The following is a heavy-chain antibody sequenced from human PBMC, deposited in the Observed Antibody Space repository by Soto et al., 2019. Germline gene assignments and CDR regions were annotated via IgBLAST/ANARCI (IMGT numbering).Heavy chain of an antibody. CDR2: IYTSGST. CDR1: GGSISSYY. Sequence: PSETLSLTCTVSGGSISSYYWSWIRQPAGKGLEWIGRIYTSGSTNYNPSLKSRVTMSVDTSKNQFSLKLSSVTAADTAVYYCARVRRSSPSQYYYYYYGMDVWGQGTPVTVYS. V-gene: IGHV4-4*07. CDR3: ARVRRSSPSQYYYYYYGMDV. J-gene: IGHJ6*02. D-gene: IGHD6-6*01.